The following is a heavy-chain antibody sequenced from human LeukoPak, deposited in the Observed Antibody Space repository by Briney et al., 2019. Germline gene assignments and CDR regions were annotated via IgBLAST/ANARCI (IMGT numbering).Heavy chain of an antibody. V-gene: IGHV3-66*01. Sequence: GGSLRLSCAASGFTVSASYMRWVRQAPGKGLEWVSVTYSGGWTYYSDAVKGRFIISRDNSKDTLYLQMNSLRAEDTAVYYCAKGPIAVATFDYWGQGTLVTVSS. CDR1: GFTVSASY. D-gene: IGHD5-12*01. J-gene: IGHJ4*02. CDR2: TYSGGWT. CDR3: AKGPIAVATFDY.